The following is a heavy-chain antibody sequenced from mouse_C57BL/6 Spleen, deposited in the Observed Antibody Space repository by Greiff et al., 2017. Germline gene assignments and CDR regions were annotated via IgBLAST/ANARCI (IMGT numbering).Heavy chain of an antibody. V-gene: IGHV5-17*01. CDR2: ISSGSSTI. Sequence: EVMLVESGGGLVKPGGSLKLSCAASGFTFSDYGMHWVRQAPEKGLEWVAYISSGSSTIYYADTVKGRFTISRDNAKNTLFLQMTSLRSEDTAMYYCARDRIYYGNWYFDVWGTGTTVTVSS. J-gene: IGHJ1*03. CDR1: GFTFSDYG. CDR3: ARDRIYYGNWYFDV. D-gene: IGHD2-1*01.